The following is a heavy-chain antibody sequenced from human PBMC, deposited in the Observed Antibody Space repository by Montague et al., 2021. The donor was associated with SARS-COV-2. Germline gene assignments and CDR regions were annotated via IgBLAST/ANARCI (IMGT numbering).Heavy chain of an antibody. V-gene: IGHV3-48*03. CDR2: ISSSGRTI. Sequence: SLRLSCAASGFTFSSSEMNWVRQAPGKGLEWVSYISSSGRTIYYADSVKGRFTISRDNAKNSLYLQMNSLRAEDTAVYYCARSYYYDSSGYYPDAFDIWGQGKMVTVSS. J-gene: IGHJ3*02. CDR3: ARSYYYDSSGYYPDAFDI. D-gene: IGHD3-22*01. CDR1: GFTFSSSE.